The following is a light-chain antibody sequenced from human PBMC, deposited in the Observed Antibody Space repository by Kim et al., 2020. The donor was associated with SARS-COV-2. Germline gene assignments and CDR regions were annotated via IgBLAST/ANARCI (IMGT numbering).Light chain of an antibody. Sequence: FTISGHGSSSNIGAGYDVHWYQQLPGTAPKLLIYGNSNRPSGVPDRFSGSKSGTSASLAITGLQAEDEADYYCQSYDSSLSGPVVFGGGTKLTVL. CDR3: QSYDSSLSGPVV. CDR1: SSNIGAGYD. CDR2: GNS. J-gene: IGLJ2*01. V-gene: IGLV1-40*01.